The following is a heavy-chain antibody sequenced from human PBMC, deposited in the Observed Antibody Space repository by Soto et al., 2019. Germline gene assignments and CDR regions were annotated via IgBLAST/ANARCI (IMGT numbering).Heavy chain of an antibody. CDR2: IYSGGST. CDR1: GFTVSSNY. D-gene: IGHD3-10*01. CDR3: ARGLGGGYFDS. Sequence: ESGGGLVQPGGSLRLSCAASGFTVSSNYMTWVRQAPGKGLEWVSVIYSGGSTYYADSVKGRFTISRDNSKNTLYLQMNSLRAEDTAVFYCARGLGGGYFDSWGQGTLVTVSS. V-gene: IGHV3-66*01. J-gene: IGHJ4*02.